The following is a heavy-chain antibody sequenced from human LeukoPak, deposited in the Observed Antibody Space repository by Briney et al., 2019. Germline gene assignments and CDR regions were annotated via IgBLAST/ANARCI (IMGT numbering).Heavy chain of an antibody. J-gene: IGHJ3*02. CDR3: ASTYDYVWGSPDDAFDI. D-gene: IGHD3-16*01. V-gene: IGHV1-8*02. CDR1: GYTFTGYY. Sequence: ASVKVSCKASGYTFTGYYMHWVRQAPGQGLEWMGWINPNSGNTGYAQKFQGRVTMTRNTSISTAYMELSSLRSEDTAVYYCASTYDYVWGSPDDAFDIWGQGTMVTVSS. CDR2: INPNSGNT.